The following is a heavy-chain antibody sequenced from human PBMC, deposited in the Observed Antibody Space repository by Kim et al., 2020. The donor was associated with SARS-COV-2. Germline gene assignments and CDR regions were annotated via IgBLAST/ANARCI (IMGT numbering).Heavy chain of an antibody. Sequence: SVKVSCKASGGTFSSYAISWVRQAPGQGLEWMGGIIPIFGTANYAQKFQGRVTITADESTSTAYMELSSLRSEDTAVYYCAREEDTSSYYYYYYGMDVWGQGTTVTVSS. D-gene: IGHD2-2*01. CDR2: IIPIFGTA. CDR3: AREEDTSSYYYYYYGMDV. J-gene: IGHJ6*02. CDR1: GGTFSSYA. V-gene: IGHV1-69*13.